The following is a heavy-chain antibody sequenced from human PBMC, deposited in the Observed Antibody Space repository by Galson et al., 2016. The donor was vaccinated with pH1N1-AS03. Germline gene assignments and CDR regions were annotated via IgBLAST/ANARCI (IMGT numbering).Heavy chain of an antibody. CDR1: GGAFSGYL. J-gene: IGHJ4*02. CDR2: MKDSGTT. CDR3: ARGSTDYSFSSGQHWRLGASMDY. D-gene: IGHD6-19*01. V-gene: IGHV4-34*01. Sequence: SETLSLTCAVYGGAFSGYLWTWIRQAPGKGLEWIGEMKDSGTTNYNPSLKSRVVISLDTSKRQFSLNLTSMTAADPAVYYCARGSTDYSFSSGQHWRLGASMDYWGQGILVTVSS.